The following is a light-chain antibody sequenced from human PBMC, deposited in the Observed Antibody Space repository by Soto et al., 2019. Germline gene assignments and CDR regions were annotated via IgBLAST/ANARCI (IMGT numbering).Light chain of an antibody. J-gene: IGKJ5*01. CDR2: AAS. Sequence: ALRMTQSPSSFSASTGDRVTITCRASQGISSYLAWYQQKPGKAPKLLIYAASTLQSGVPSRFSGSGSGTDFTLTISCLQSEDFATYYCQQYYSYLITFGQGTRLGI. V-gene: IGKV1-8*01. CDR3: QQYYSYLIT. CDR1: QGISSY.